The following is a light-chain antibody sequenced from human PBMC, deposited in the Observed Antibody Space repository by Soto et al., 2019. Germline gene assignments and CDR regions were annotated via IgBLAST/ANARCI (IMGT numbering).Light chain of an antibody. V-gene: IGLV2-14*01. J-gene: IGLJ1*01. CDR3: SSYTSDNRDYV. Sequence: QSALTQPASVSGSPGQSITISCTGTSSDVGAYTSVSWYQQHPGKAPKLIIYEVSNRPPGVSTRFSGSKSASTASLTISGLQAEDEAHYYYSSYTSDNRDYVFGTGTKVTVL. CDR1: SSDVGAYTS. CDR2: EVS.